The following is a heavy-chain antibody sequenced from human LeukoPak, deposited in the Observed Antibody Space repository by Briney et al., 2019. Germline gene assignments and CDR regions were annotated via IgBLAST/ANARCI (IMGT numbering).Heavy chain of an antibody. CDR3: ARAHVAAGLAFDI. Sequence: PGGSLRLSCAASGFTFSGYDMHWLRQATGKGLEWVSGIGIPGDTYYPGSVKGRFTISSENAKNSFYLQMNSLRAEDTAVYYCARAHVAAGLAFDIWGQGTMVTVSS. D-gene: IGHD6-25*01. CDR1: GFTFSGYD. V-gene: IGHV3-13*01. CDR2: IGIPGDT. J-gene: IGHJ3*02.